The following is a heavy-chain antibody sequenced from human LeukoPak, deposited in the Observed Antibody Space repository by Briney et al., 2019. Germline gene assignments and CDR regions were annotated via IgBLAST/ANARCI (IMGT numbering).Heavy chain of an antibody. CDR3: ARRHYGSGNIDS. Sequence: SETLSLTCTVSGGSISSYYWSWIRQPPGKGLEWIGYIYYSGSTNYNSSLKSRVTISVDTSKNQFSLNLSSVTAADTAVYYCARRHYGSGNIDSWGQGTLVTVSS. CDR2: IYYSGST. CDR1: GGSISSYY. D-gene: IGHD3-10*01. V-gene: IGHV4-59*08. J-gene: IGHJ4*02.